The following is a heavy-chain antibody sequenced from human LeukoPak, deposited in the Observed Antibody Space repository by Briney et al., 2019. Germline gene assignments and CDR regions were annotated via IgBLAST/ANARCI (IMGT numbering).Heavy chain of an antibody. D-gene: IGHD6-13*01. V-gene: IGHV3-15*01. J-gene: IGHJ4*02. CDR2: IKNKSDGGKT. CDR3: AAERYSSTWYFDY. Sequence: GGSLRLSCAASGFTFSSYAMSWVRQAPGKGLEWVGRIKNKSDGGKTDYAAPVKGRFTISRDDSKNTLYLQMNSLKTEDTAVYYCAAERYSSTWYFDYWGQGILVAVSS. CDR1: GFTFSSYA.